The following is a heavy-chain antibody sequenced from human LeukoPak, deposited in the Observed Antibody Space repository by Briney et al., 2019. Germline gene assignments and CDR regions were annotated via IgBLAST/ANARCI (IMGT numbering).Heavy chain of an antibody. J-gene: IGHJ4*02. Sequence: PSETLSLTCAVYGGSFSGYYWSWIRQPPGKGLEWIGEINHSGSTNYNPSLKSRVTVSVDTSKNQFSLKLSSVTAAVTAVYYCARHSGWYVYWGQGTLVTVSS. CDR1: GGSFSGYY. CDR2: INHSGST. CDR3: ARHSGWYVY. V-gene: IGHV4-34*01. D-gene: IGHD6-19*01.